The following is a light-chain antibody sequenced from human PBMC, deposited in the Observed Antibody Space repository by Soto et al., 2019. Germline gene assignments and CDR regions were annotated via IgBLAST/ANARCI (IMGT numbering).Light chain of an antibody. CDR2: DAS. CDR1: QGVRNW. Sequence: DIQMTQSPSSVSASVGDRVTITCRASQGVRNWLAWYQQKPGIAPKLLIYDASSLQSGVPSRFSGSGSGTDFTLTISSLQPEDFATYYCQQANSFPITFGQGTRLDIK. CDR3: QQANSFPIT. J-gene: IGKJ5*01. V-gene: IGKV1D-12*01.